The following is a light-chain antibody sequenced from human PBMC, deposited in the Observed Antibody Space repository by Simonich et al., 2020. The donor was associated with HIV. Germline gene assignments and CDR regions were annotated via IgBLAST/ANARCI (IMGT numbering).Light chain of an antibody. CDR1: QDIRNY. V-gene: IGKV1-NL1*01. J-gene: IGKJ1*01. CDR3: QQYFSTPPWT. Sequence: DIQMTQSPSSLSASVGDRVTITCQASQDIRNYLNWYQQKPGKAPKLLLYAASRLESGVPSRFRGSGSGTDYTLTISSLQPEDFATYYCQQYFSTPPWTFGRGTRVEIK. CDR2: AAS.